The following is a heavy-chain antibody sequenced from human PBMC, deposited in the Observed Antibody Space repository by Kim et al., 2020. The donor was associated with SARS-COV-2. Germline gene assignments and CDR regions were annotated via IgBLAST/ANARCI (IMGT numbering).Heavy chain of an antibody. CDR2: IYYSGSTY. CDR3: VRYDSSGYYGDL. J-gene: IGHJ5*02. Sequence: SETLSLTCTVSNDSLSSGGFYWSWIRQLPGKDLEWIGYIYYSGSTYYYNPSLKSRVIISVDTSKNEFSLTLSSVTAADTAVYFCVRYDSSGYYGDLWGQG. D-gene: IGHD3-22*01. V-gene: IGHV4-31*03. CDR1: NDSLSSGGFY.